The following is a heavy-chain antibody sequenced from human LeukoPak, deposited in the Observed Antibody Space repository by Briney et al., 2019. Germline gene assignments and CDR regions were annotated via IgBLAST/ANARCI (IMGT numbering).Heavy chain of an antibody. Sequence: GGSLRLSCAASGFTFSDYYMSWLRQAPGKGLEGVSYISSSGSTIYYADSVKGRFTISRDNAKNSLYLQMNSLRAEDTAVYYCARGLWPYYFDYWGQGTLVTVSS. CDR3: ARGLWPYYFDY. CDR1: GFTFSDYY. CDR2: ISSSGSTI. D-gene: IGHD3-16*01. V-gene: IGHV3-11*01. J-gene: IGHJ4*02.